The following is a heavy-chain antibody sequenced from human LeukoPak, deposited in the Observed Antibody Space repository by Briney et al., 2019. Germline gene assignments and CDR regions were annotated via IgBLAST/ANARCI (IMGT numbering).Heavy chain of an antibody. J-gene: IGHJ6*03. CDR1: GFTFSSYA. CDR2: ISGSGSST. D-gene: IGHD3-9*01. V-gene: IGHV3-23*01. Sequence: PGGSLRLSCAASGFTFSSYAMSWVRQAPGKGLEWVSGISGSGSSTYYTDSVKGRFTISRDNSKNTLYLQMNSLRAEDTAVYYCAKDGGEYYDILTGYYPRLYYMDVWGKGTTVTISS. CDR3: AKDGGEYYDILTGYYPRLYYMDV.